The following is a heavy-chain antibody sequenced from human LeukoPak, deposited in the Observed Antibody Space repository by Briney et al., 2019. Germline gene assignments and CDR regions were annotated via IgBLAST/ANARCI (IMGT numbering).Heavy chain of an antibody. Sequence: SETLSLTCTVSGGSISSSSYYWGWIRQPPGKGLEWIGSIYYSGSTYYNPSLKSRVTISVDTSKNQFSLKLSSVTAADAAVYYCARGVVWDTAMAIRDFDYWGQGTLVTVSS. D-gene: IGHD5-18*01. CDR1: GGSISSSSYY. CDR2: IYYSGST. J-gene: IGHJ4*02. CDR3: ARGVVWDTAMAIRDFDY. V-gene: IGHV4-39*07.